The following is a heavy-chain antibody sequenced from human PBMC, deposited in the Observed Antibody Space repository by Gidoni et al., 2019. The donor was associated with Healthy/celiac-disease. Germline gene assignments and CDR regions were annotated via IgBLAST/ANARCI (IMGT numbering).Heavy chain of an antibody. CDR3: ARGPHAADYYDSSGYYDY. CDR2: INAGNGNT. J-gene: IGHJ4*02. Sequence: QVQLVQSGAEVKKPGASVKVSCKASGYTFTSYAMHWVRQAPGQRLEWMGWINAGNGNTKYSQKFQGRVTITRDTSASTAYMELSSLRSEDTAVYYCARGPHAADYYDSSGYYDYWGQGTLVTVSS. V-gene: IGHV1-3*01. CDR1: GYTFTSYA. D-gene: IGHD3-22*01.